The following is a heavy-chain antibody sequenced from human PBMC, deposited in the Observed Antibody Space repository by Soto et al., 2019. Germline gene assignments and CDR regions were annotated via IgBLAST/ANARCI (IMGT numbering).Heavy chain of an antibody. V-gene: IGHV3-9*01. D-gene: IGHD3-10*01. CDR2: ISWNSGRI. CDR1: GFTFADYA. Sequence: PGGSLRLSCAASGFTFADYAMHWVRQAPGKGLEWVSGISWNSGRIGYADSVKGRFTISRDNAKNSLYLQMNSLRAEDTALYYCARDVWPRASGPSDSWGKETLVTVS. J-gene: IGHJ4*02. CDR3: ARDVWPRASGPSDS.